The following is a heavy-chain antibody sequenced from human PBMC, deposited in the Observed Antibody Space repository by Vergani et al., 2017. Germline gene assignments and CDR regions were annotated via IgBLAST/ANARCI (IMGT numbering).Heavy chain of an antibody. Sequence: EVQLVESGGGLVQPGGSLRLSCAVSGFTVSSNYMSWVRQAPGKGLEWVSVIYSGGSTYYADSVKGRFTISRDNSKNTLYLQMNSLRAEDTAVYYCARESIAAGDSFDIWSQGTMVTVSS. J-gene: IGHJ3*02. CDR1: GFTVSSNY. CDR3: ARESIAAGDSFDI. D-gene: IGHD6-13*01. V-gene: IGHV3-66*02. CDR2: IYSGGST.